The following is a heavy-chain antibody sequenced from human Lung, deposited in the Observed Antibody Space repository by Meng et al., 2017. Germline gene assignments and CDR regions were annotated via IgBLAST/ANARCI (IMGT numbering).Heavy chain of an antibody. CDR2: INAGNGNT. J-gene: IGHJ4*02. Sequence: VQLVQSGAEVKKPGASVKVSCKASGYTFASYAMHWVRQAPGQRLEWMGWINAGNGNTKYSQKFQGRVTITRDTSASTAYMELSSLRSEDTAVYYCARGDYCGGGCYWFDYWGQGTLVTVSS. CDR1: GYTFASYA. V-gene: IGHV1-3*01. CDR3: ARGDYCGGGCYWFDY. D-gene: IGHD2-21*02.